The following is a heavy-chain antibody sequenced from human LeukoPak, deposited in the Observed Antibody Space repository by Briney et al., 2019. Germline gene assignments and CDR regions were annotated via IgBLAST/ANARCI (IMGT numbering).Heavy chain of an antibody. CDR3: ARASGYYDFWSGYSPGHFGY. J-gene: IGHJ4*02. CDR2: IYHSGST. CDR1: GGSISSSNW. Sequence: SETLSLTCAVSGGSISSSNWWSWVRQPPGKGLEWIGEIYHSGSTNYNPSLKSRVTISVDKSKNQFSLKLSSVTAADTAVYYCARASGYYDFWSGYSPGHFGYWGQGTLVTVSS. D-gene: IGHD3-3*01. V-gene: IGHV4-4*02.